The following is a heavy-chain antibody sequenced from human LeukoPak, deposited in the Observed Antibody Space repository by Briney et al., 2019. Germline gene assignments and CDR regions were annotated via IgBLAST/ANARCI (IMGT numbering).Heavy chain of an antibody. V-gene: IGHV3-30*02. CDR2: IRNDGSHE. CDR1: GFTFSGYN. D-gene: IGHD2-2*01. CDR3: AKDKTDCTTTIRQAWDYNCMDV. J-gene: IGHJ6*03. Sequence: GGSLRLSCAASGFTFSGYNMQWFRQAPGKRLEWVAFIRNDGSHEYYANSVKGRFTISRDNSESTLYLQMNSLTTDDTAVYYCAKDKTDCTTTIRQAWDYNCMDVWGKGTTVTVSS.